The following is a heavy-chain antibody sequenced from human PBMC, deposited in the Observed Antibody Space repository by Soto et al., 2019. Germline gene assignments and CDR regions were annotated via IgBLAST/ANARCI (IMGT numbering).Heavy chain of an antibody. J-gene: IGHJ6*02. CDR3: TRDMGADFYFYGMDV. CDR2: INWNSGTK. V-gene: IGHV3-9*01. CDR1: GFTLEDYA. D-gene: IGHD1-26*01. Sequence: EVQLVESGGGLVQPGRSLRLSCAASGFTLEDYAMHWVRQAPGKGLEWISGINWNSGTKGYAESVKGRFTISRDNGKNSLYLQMNRLRPGDTALYFCTRDMGADFYFYGMDVWGPGTTVSVSS.